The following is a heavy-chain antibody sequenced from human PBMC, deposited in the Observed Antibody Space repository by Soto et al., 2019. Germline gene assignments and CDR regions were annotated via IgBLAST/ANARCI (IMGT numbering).Heavy chain of an antibody. CDR2: IYHSGST. CDR1: GGSISSGGYS. J-gene: IGHJ5*02. V-gene: IGHV4-30-2*01. CDR3: ARVPGP. Sequence: LSLTCAVSGGSISSGGYSWSWIRQPPGKGLEWIGYIYHSGSTYYNPSLKSRVTISVDRSKNQFSLKLSSVTAADTAVYYCARVPGPWGQGTLVTRLL.